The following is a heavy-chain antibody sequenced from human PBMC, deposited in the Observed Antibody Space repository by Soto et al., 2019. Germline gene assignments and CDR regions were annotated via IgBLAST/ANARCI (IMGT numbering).Heavy chain of an antibody. CDR2: ISYDGGHK. D-gene: IGHD4-17*01. V-gene: IGHV3-30*03. CDR1: GFNFNNFG. Sequence: PGGSLRLSCAASGFNFNNFGMHWVRQAPGKGLEWVALISYDGGHKYHAESVKGRFTISRDNSKNTLYLQMNSLRPEDTAVYYCAIRVEDYGGSGPASPNWFAPWGQGTLVTVSS. J-gene: IGHJ5*02. CDR3: AIRVEDYGGSGPASPNWFAP.